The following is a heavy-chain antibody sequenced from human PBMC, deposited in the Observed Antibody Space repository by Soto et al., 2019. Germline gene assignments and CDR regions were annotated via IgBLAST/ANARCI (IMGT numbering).Heavy chain of an antibody. J-gene: IGHJ4*02. CDR2: FDPEDGET. V-gene: IGHV1-24*01. D-gene: IGHD3-16*01. CDR3: ATAGDYDYVWGSLN. Sequence: ASVKVSCKVSGYTLTELSMHWVRQAPGKGLEWMGGFDPEDGETIYAQKFQGRVTMTEDTSTDTAYMELSSLRSEDTAVYYCATAGDYDYVWGSLNWGQGTLVTVSS. CDR1: GYTLTELS.